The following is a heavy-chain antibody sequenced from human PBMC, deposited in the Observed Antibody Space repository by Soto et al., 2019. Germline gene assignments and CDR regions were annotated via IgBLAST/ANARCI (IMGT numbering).Heavy chain of an antibody. D-gene: IGHD3-10*01. CDR1: GFTFSSYS. CDR2: ISSGSSTI. CDR3: ARENWFFDY. J-gene: IGHJ4*02. Sequence: PGGSLRLSCAASGFTFSSYSMDWVRQAPGKGLEWVSYISSGSSTIYYVDSVKGRFTVSRDNAKNSLYLQMNSLVADDTAVYYCARENWFFDYWGQGTQVTVSS. V-gene: IGHV3-48*04.